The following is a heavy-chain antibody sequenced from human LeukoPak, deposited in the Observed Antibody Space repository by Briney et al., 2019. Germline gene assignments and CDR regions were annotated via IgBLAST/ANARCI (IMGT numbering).Heavy chain of an antibody. Sequence: GGSLRLSCAASGFIFSSYWMHWVRQAPGKGLVWVSRINTDGSSTTYADSVKGRFTISRDNAKNTLYLEMNSLRAEDTAVYYCARDRYCTTTRCSDYWGQGTLVTVSS. V-gene: IGHV3-74*03. D-gene: IGHD2-2*01. CDR1: GFIFSSYW. CDR2: INTDGSST. CDR3: ARDRYCTTTRCSDY. J-gene: IGHJ4*02.